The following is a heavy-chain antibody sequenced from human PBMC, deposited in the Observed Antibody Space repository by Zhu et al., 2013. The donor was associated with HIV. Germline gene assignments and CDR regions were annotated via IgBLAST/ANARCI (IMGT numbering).Heavy chain of an antibody. J-gene: IGHJ6*02. CDR3: ARGHHCSGGSCLLGFSATTYYGMDV. Sequence: QVQLQESGPGLVKPSETLSLTCTVSGYSISSGYYWGWIRQPPGKGLEWIGSIYHSGSTYYNPSLKSRVTISVDTSKNQFSLKLSSVTAADTAVYYCARGHHCSGGSCLLGFSATTYYGMDVWGQGTTV. D-gene: IGHD2-15*01. CDR2: IYHSGST. CDR1: GYSISSGYY. V-gene: IGHV4-38-2*02.